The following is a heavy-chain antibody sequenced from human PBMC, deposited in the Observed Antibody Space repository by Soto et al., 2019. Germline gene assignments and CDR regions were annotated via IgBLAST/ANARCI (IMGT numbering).Heavy chain of an antibody. CDR3: AKGPSLYDFWSGPTPRYYFDY. CDR2: ISGSGGST. V-gene: IGHV3-23*01. CDR1: GFTFSSYA. D-gene: IGHD3-3*01. J-gene: IGHJ4*02. Sequence: PGGSLRLSCASSGFTFSSYAMSWVRQAPGKGLEWVSAISGSGGSTYYADSVKGRFTISRDNSKNTLYLQMNSLRAEDTAVYYCAKGPSLYDFWSGPTPRYYFDYWSQGTLVTVSS.